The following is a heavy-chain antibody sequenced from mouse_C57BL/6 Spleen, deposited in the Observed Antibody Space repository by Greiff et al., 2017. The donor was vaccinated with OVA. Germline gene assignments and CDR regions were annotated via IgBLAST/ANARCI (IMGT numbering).Heavy chain of an antibody. CDR3: ARDRYGSSYWYFDV. V-gene: IGHV1-82*01. Sequence: QVQLQQSGPELVKPGASVKISCKASGYAFSSSWMNWVKQRPGKGLEWIGRIYPGDGDTNYNGKFKGKATLTADKSSSTAYMQLSSLTSEDSAVYFCARDRYGSSYWYFDVWGTGTTVTVSS. CDR1: GYAFSSSW. CDR2: IYPGDGDT. J-gene: IGHJ1*03. D-gene: IGHD1-1*01.